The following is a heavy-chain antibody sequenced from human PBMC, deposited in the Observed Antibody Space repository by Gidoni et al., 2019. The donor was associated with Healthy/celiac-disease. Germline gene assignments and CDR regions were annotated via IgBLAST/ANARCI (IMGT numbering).Heavy chain of an antibody. CDR3: ARDTREMATIENY. V-gene: IGHV1-46*01. CDR2: INPSGGIT. CDR1: GYTFTSYY. Sequence: QVQLVQSGAEVKKPGASVKVSCKPSGYTFTSYYMHWVRQAPGQGREWMGIINPSGGITSYAKKFQGRVTMARETYTSTVYMELSSLRSGDTAVDYCARDTREMATIENYWVHGTLVTVAS. J-gene: IGHJ4*01. D-gene: IGHD5-12*01.